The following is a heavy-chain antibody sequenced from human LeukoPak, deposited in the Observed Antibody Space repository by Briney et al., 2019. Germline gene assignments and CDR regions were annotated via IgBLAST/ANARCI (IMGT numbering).Heavy chain of an antibody. CDR3: AREGRVPAAAIPP. CDR1: GGSFSGYY. J-gene: IGHJ5*02. D-gene: IGHD2-2*01. V-gene: IGHV4-34*01. Sequence: PSETLSLTCAVYGGSFSGYYWSWIRQPPGKGLEWIGEINHSGSTNYNPSLKSRVTISVDTSKNQFSLKPSSVTAADTAVYYCAREGRVPAAAIPPWGQGTLVTVSS. CDR2: INHSGST.